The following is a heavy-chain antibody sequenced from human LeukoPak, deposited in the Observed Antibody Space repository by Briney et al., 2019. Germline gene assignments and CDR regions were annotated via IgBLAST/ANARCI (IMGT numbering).Heavy chain of an antibody. CDR2: ISYDGSNK. V-gene: IGHV3-30-3*01. CDR3: AREGSGLDY. D-gene: IGHD6-19*01. J-gene: IGHJ4*02. CDR1: GFTFRSHK. Sequence: GSLRLSCAASGFTFRSHKMHWVRQAPGKGLEWVTIISYDGSNKLYADSVKGRFTISRDNSKNTLYLQMNSLRVEDTAVYYCAREGSGLDYWGQGTLVTVSS.